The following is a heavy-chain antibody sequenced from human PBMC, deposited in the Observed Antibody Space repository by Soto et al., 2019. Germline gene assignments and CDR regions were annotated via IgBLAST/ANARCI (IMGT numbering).Heavy chain of an antibody. V-gene: IGHV6-1*01. D-gene: IGHD3-9*01. CDR2: TYFRSKWYN. CDR1: GDSVSSKTAA. J-gene: IGHJ5*02. CDR3: ARVSFDHFVHWFDP. Sequence: TQTLSLTCAISGDSVSSKTAAWNWIRQSPSRGLEWLGRTYFRSKWYNDYAISVKSRITINPDTSKNQFSLLLNSVTPEDTAVYYCARVSFDHFVHWFDPWGQGTLVTVSS.